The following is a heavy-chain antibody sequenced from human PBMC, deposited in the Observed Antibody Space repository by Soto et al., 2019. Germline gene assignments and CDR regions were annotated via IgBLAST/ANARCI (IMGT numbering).Heavy chain of an antibody. Sequence: QLQLQESGPGLAKPSETLSLTCTVSGGSISSGSSYWGWIRQPPGKGLEWIGSIYYLGNTYYNPSLGGRVSISVDTSKTQFSLKLKSVTAADTAVFYCAGLFPYGSSGYLLNYLGQGTLVTVSS. CDR1: GGSISSGSSY. J-gene: IGHJ4*02. CDR3: AGLFPYGSSGYLLNY. CDR2: IYYLGNT. V-gene: IGHV4-39*01. D-gene: IGHD3-22*01.